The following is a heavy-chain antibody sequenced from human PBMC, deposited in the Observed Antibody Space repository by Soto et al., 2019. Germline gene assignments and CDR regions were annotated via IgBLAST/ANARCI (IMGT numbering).Heavy chain of an antibody. CDR1: GGSCSSYY. CDR2: INRIGSA. CDR3: ARGGVDMIRGITGKRTWLDP. J-gene: IGHJ5*02. D-gene: IGHD3-10*01. Sequence: QVQLQQWGDGLLKPSETLSLTCAVYGGSCSSYYWNWIRQSPGKGLEWIGDINRIGSANYKPSLTGRVTMSVDSSKHQFYLRLTSVTSADTAMYYCARGGVDMIRGITGKRTWLDPWGQGTLVIVS. V-gene: IGHV4-34*01.